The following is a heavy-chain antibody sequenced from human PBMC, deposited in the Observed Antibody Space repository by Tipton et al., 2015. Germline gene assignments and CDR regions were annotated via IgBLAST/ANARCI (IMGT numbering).Heavy chain of an antibody. CDR3: MRHIVVGSNNYFDP. CDR2: VYFRGST. Sequence: TLSLTCTVSGGSISDTRYFWGWIRQTPGKGLEWIGSVYFRGSTAHNPSLKSRATVSVDTPKNQFSLKLTSVTAADTALYYCMRHIVVGSNNYFDPWGQGLLVTVSS. CDR1: GGSISDTRYF. J-gene: IGHJ5*02. D-gene: IGHD2-15*01. V-gene: IGHV4-39*01.